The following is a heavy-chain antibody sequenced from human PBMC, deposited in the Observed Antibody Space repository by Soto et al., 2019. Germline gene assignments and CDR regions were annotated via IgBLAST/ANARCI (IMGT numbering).Heavy chain of an antibody. V-gene: IGHV1-18*04. CDR3: ARDVFCGGAPACPDMDV. CDR2: ISGYNGNT. D-gene: IGHD2-21*01. CDR1: GYTFSGYS. J-gene: IGHJ6*02. Sequence: ASVKVSCKASGYTFSGYSITWVRQAPGQGLEWMGRISGYNGNTNYARTLRGRLTVTTDTSTSTAYMELRSLTSDDTAVYCCARDVFCGGAPACPDMDVWGQGTTVTVSS.